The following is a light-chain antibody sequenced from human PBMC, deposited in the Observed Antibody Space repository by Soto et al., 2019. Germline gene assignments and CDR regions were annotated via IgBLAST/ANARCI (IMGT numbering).Light chain of an antibody. CDR1: SSDVGGYTY. CDR2: DVS. Sequence: QSVLTQPASVSGSPGQSIAISCTGTSSDVGGYTYVSWYQQHPGKAPKLMIYDVSARPSGVSNRFSGSKSDNTASLTISGLQAEDEADYYCSSYTSSNTVIFGGGTQLTVL. CDR3: SSYTSSNTVI. V-gene: IGLV2-14*01. J-gene: IGLJ2*01.